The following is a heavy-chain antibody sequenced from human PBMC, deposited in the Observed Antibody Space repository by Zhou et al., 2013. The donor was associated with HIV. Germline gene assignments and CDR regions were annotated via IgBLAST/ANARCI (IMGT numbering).Heavy chain of an antibody. CDR3: ARGFIAAAGTPPIHFDY. CDR1: GYTFPDYD. J-gene: IGHJ4*01. V-gene: IGHV1-8*01. CDR2: MNPNSGNT. D-gene: IGHD6-13*01. Sequence: QVQLVQSGTEVKKPGTSVKVSCKASGYTFPDYDINWVRQATGQGLEWMGWMNPNSGNTGYARKFQGRLTMTTNTSISTAFMELRSLRSEDTAIYFCARGFIAAAGTPPIHFDYWARNGGHSLR.